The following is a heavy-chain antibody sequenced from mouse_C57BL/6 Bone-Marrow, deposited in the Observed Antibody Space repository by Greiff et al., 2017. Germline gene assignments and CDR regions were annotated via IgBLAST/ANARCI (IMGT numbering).Heavy chain of an antibody. J-gene: IGHJ2*01. CDR1: GFTFSDYY. V-gene: IGHV5-16*01. CDR3: ARDGRDGYLDY. D-gene: IGHD2-3*01. CDR2: INYDGSST. Sequence: EVQLVESEGGLVQPGSSMKLSCTASGFTFSDYYMAWVRQVPEKGLEWVANINYDGSSTYYLDSLKSRFIISRDNAKNILYLQMSSLKSEDTATYYCARDGRDGYLDYWGQGTTLTVSS.